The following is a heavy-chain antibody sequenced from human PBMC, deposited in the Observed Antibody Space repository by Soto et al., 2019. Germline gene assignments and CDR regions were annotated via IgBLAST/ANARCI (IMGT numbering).Heavy chain of an antibody. CDR3: ATEFYSNDYNF. J-gene: IGHJ4*02. CDR2: IKSKTTGGTT. Sequence: EVQLVESGGGFVKPGGSLRLSCAASELTFSDAWMTWVRQAPGKGLEWVGHIKSKTTGGTTDYAAPVKGRFTISRDDSIDTLYLQMDSLKVEDAGIYYCATEFYSNDYNFWGQGTLVIVSS. CDR1: ELTFSDAW. D-gene: IGHD3-22*01. V-gene: IGHV3-15*01.